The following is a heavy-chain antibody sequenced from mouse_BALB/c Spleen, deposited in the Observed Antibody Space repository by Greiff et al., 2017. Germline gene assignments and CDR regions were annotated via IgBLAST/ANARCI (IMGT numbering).Heavy chain of an antibody. V-gene: IGHV1S137*01. CDR3: ARLTGTGYAMDY. J-gene: IGHJ4*01. Sequence: VQLQQSGAELVRPGVSVKISCKGSGYTFTDYAMHWVKQSHAKSLEWIGVISTYYGDASYNQKFKGKATMTVDKSSSTAYMELARLTSEDSAIYYCARLTGTGYAMDYWGQGTSVTVSS. D-gene: IGHD4-1*01. CDR1: GYTFTDYA. CDR2: ISTYYGDA.